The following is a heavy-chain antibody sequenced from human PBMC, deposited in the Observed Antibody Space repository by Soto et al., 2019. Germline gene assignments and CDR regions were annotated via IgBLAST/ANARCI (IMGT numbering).Heavy chain of an antibody. CDR3: AKDQRRILWFGELLEETACYGMDV. V-gene: IGHV4-59*01. J-gene: IGHJ6*02. Sequence: SETLSLTCTVSGGSISSYYWSWIRQPPGKGLEWIGYIYYSGSTNYNPSLKSRVTISVDTSKNQFSLELRSLRSDDTAVYYCAKDQRRILWFGELLEETACYGMDVWGQGTTVTVSS. D-gene: IGHD3-10*01. CDR2: IYYSGST. CDR1: GGSISSYY.